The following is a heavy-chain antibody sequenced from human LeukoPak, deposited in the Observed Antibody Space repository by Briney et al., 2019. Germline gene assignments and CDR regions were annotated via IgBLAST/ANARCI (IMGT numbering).Heavy chain of an antibody. D-gene: IGHD3-10*01. CDR2: INHSGST. J-gene: IGHJ6*03. Sequence: SETPSLTCAVYGGSFSGYYWSWIRQPPGKGLEWIGEINHSGSTNYNPSLKSRVTISVDTSKNQFSLKLSSVTAADTAVYYCAREGIEPMVRGVINPLTYYYYYMDVWGKGTTVTVSS. V-gene: IGHV4-34*01. CDR1: GGSFSGYY. CDR3: AREGIEPMVRGVINPLTYYYYYMDV.